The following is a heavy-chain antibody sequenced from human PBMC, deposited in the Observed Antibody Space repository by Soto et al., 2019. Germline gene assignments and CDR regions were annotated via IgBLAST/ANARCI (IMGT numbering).Heavy chain of an antibody. J-gene: IGHJ6*02. Sequence: SETLSLTCAVYGGSFSGYYWSWIRQPPGKGLEWIGEINHSGSTNYNPSLKSRVTISVDTSKNQFSLKLSSVTAADTAVYYCARGPGYYGSGSLDYYYYYGMDVWGQGTTVT. CDR2: INHSGST. D-gene: IGHD3-10*01. CDR3: ARGPGYYGSGSLDYYYYYGMDV. CDR1: GGSFSGYY. V-gene: IGHV4-34*01.